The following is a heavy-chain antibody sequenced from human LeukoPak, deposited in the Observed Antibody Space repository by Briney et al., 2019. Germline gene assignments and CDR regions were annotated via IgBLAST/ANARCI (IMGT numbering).Heavy chain of an antibody. D-gene: IGHD2-2*01. Sequence: GGSLRLSCAASGFTFSDYYMSWIRQAPGKGLEWVSYISSSGSTIYYADSVKGRFTISRDNAKNSLYLQMNSLRAEDTAVYYCAREGHCSRTSCSLDAIEIWGQGTLVAVSS. CDR2: ISSSGSTI. J-gene: IGHJ3*02. V-gene: IGHV3-11*01. CDR3: AREGHCSRTSCSLDAIEI. CDR1: GFTFSDYY.